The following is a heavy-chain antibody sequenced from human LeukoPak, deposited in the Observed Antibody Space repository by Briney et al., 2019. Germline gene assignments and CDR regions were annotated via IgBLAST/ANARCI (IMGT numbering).Heavy chain of an antibody. CDR1: GFIVSSNY. J-gene: IGHJ4*02. CDR3: ARDSSSGWYHGY. D-gene: IGHD6-19*01. CDR2: IYSGGST. Sequence: GGSLRLSCAASGFIVSSNYMSWVRQAPGKGLEWVSVIYSGGSTYYADSVKGRFTISRDNSKNTLYLQMNSLRVEDTAVYYCARDSSSGWYHGYWGQGTLVTVSS. V-gene: IGHV3-66*01.